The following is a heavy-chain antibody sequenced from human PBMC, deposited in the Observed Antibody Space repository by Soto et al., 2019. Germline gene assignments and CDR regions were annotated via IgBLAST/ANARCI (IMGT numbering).Heavy chain of an antibody. CDR1: GYPLTSLS. J-gene: IGHJ5*02. Sequence: ASFQVSCTVSGYPLTSLSMHWVRQAPGNGLEWMGGFDPEDGETIYAQKFQGRVTMTEDTSTDTAYMELSSLRSEDTAVYYCATNQKLVEIIWFDTCARATLVTV. CDR3: ATNQKLVEIIWFDT. CDR2: FDPEDGET. V-gene: IGHV1-24*01. D-gene: IGHD1-1*01.